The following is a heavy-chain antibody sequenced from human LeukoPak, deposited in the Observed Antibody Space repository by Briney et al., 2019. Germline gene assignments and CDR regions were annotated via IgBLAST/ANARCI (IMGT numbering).Heavy chain of an antibody. CDR2: INHSGST. CDR3: ASQYSGSPSDY. Sequence: SETLSLTCAVYGGSFSGYYWSWIRQPPGEGLEWIGEINHSGSTNYNPSLKSRVAMSVDTSKNQFSLKLSSVTAADTAVYYCASQYSGSPSDYWGQGTLVTVSS. D-gene: IGHD1-26*01. CDR1: GGSFSGYY. J-gene: IGHJ4*02. V-gene: IGHV4-34*01.